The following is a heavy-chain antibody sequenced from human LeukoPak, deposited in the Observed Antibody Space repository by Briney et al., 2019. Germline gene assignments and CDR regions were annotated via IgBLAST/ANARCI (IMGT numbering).Heavy chain of an antibody. CDR3: ARDKGVVVVDYYYMDV. CDR1: GFTFSSYS. CDR2: ISSSSSYI. V-gene: IGHV3-21*01. J-gene: IGHJ6*03. D-gene: IGHD2-2*01. Sequence: PGGSLRLSCAASGFTFSSYSMNWVRQAPGKGLEWVSSISSSSSYIYYADSVKGRFTISRDNAKNSLYLQMNSLRAEDTAVYYCARDKGVVVVDYYYMDVWGKGTTVTVSS.